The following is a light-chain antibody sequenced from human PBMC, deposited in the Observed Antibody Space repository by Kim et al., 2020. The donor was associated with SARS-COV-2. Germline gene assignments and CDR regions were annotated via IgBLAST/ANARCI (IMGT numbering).Light chain of an antibody. CDR3: QAWDSSTYV. CDR1: KLGDKY. Sequence: SYELTQPPSVSVSPGQTASITCSGDKLGDKYACWYQQKPGQYPVLVIYQDSKRPSGLPERFSGSNSGNTATLTISGTQAMDEADYYCQAWDSSTYVFGTG. CDR2: QDS. J-gene: IGLJ1*01. V-gene: IGLV3-1*01.